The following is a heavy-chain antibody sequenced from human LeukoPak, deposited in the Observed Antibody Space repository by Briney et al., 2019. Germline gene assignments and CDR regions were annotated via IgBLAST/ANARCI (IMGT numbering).Heavy chain of an antibody. V-gene: IGHV5-51*01. CDR3: ARSPLYSSSWYVGMDV. J-gene: IGHJ6*02. CDR1: GYSFTSYW. Sequence: GESLKISCKGSGYSFTSYWIGWVRQMPGKGLEWMGIIYPGDSDTRYSPSFQGQVTISADKSISTAYLQWSSLKASDTAMYYCARSPLYSSSWYVGMDVWGQGTTVTVSS. CDR2: IYPGDSDT. D-gene: IGHD6-13*01.